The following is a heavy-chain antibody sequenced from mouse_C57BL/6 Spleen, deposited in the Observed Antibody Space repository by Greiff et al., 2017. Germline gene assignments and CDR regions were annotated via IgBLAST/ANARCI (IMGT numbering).Heavy chain of an antibody. J-gene: IGHJ3*01. CDR1: GYSITSGYY. V-gene: IGHV3-6*01. Sequence: EVKVEESGPGLVKPSQSLSLTCSVTGYSITSGYYWNWIRQFPGNKLEWMGYISYDSSNNYTPSLKNRNSITRDTSKNQFFQKLNSVTTEDTATYYGARDYYDYPVSYWGQGTLVTVSA. CDR2: ISYDSSN. D-gene: IGHD2-4*01. CDR3: ARDYYDYPVSY.